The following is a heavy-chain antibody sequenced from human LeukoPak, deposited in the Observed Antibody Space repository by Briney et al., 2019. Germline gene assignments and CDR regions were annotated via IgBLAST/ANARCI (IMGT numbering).Heavy chain of an antibody. CDR3: ARVITGTTGEAFDI. CDR1: GGTFSSYA. J-gene: IGHJ3*02. D-gene: IGHD1-20*01. CDR2: IIPIFGTA. V-gene: IGHV1-69*13. Sequence: EASVKVSCKASGGTFSSYAISWVRQAPGQGLEWMGGIIPIFGTANYAQKFQGRVTITADESTSTAYMELSSLRSEDTAVYYCARVITGTTGEAFDIWGQGTMVTVSS.